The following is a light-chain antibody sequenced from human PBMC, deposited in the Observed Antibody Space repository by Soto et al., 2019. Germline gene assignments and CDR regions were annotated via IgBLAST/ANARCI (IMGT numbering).Light chain of an antibody. V-gene: IGLV2-23*01. Sequence: QSALTQPASVSGSPGQSITISCTGTSSDVGSYNLVSWYQQHPGKAPKLMIYEGSKRPSGVSNRFSGSKSGNTASLTISGLQAEDEADYYCCSYAGRSTHVVFGGGTKLPVL. CDR3: CSYAGRSTHVV. CDR1: SSDVGSYNL. J-gene: IGLJ2*01. CDR2: EGS.